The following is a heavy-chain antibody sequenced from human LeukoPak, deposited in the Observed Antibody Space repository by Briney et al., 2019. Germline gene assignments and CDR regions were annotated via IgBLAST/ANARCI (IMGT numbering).Heavy chain of an antibody. Sequence: PGRSLRLSCAASGFNFSSYGMHWVRQAPGKGLEWVAVISYDGSNKYYADSVKGRFTISRDNSKNTLYLQMNSLRAEDTAVYYCAKGDSGYSYADIDYWGQGTLVTVSP. CDR2: ISYDGSNK. CDR3: AKGDSGYSYADIDY. CDR1: GFNFSSYG. J-gene: IGHJ4*02. D-gene: IGHD5-18*01. V-gene: IGHV3-30*18.